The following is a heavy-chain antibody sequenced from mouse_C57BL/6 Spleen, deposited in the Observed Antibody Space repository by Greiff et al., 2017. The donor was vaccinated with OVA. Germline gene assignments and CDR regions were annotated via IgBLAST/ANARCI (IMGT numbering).Heavy chain of an antibody. J-gene: IGHJ2*01. V-gene: IGHV1-64*01. D-gene: IGHD1-1*01. CDR3: ARPITTVVATDY. CDR2: IHPNSGSN. Sequence: QVQLQQPGAELVKPGASVKLSCKASGYTFTSYWMHWVKQRPGQGLEWIGMIHPNSGSNNYNEKFKSQATLTVDKSSSTAYMQLSSLTSEDSAVYYCARPITTVVATDYWGQGTTLTVSS. CDR1: GYTFTSYW.